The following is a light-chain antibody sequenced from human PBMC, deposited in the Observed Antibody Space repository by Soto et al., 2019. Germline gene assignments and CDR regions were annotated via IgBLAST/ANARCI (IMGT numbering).Light chain of an antibody. CDR2: EVS. V-gene: IGLV2-8*01. J-gene: IGLJ1*01. CDR3: SSYEGGNNYV. CDR1: SNDVGGYNY. Sequence: QSVLTQPPSASGSPGQSVTISCTGTSNDVGGYNYVSWYQQHPGKAPKVMIFEVSKRPSGVPDRFSGSKSGNTASLTVSGLQAGDEADYYCSSYEGGNNYVFGTGTKVTVL.